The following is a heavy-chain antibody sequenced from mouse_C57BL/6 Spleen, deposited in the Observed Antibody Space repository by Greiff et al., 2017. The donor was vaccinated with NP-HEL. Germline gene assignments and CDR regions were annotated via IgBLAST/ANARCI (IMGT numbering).Heavy chain of an antibody. Sequence: VQGVESGPELVKPGASVKISCKASGYAFSSSWMNWVKQRPGKGLEWIGRIYPGDGDTNYNGKFKGKATLTADKSSSTAYMQLSSLTSEDSAVYFCARKVYYDYDGGFDYWGQGTTLTVSS. CDR1: GYAFSSSW. D-gene: IGHD2-4*01. CDR2: IYPGDGDT. J-gene: IGHJ2*01. V-gene: IGHV1-82*01. CDR3: ARKVYYDYDGGFDY.